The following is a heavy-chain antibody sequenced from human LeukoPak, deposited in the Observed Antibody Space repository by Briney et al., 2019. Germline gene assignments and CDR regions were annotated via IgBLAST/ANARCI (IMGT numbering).Heavy chain of an antibody. CDR1: GGSISSYY. CDR3: ARSQSPEGYCSSTSCRNVYYSMDV. V-gene: IGHV4-59*01. J-gene: IGHJ6*03. Sequence: SETLSLTCTVSGGSISSYYCSWIRQLPGKGLECIGYIYYSGSTNYNPSLKSRISISVDTSKNQFSLKLSSVTAADTAVYYCARSQSPEGYCSSTSCRNVYYSMDVWGKGTTVTISS. CDR2: IYYSGST. D-gene: IGHD2-2*01.